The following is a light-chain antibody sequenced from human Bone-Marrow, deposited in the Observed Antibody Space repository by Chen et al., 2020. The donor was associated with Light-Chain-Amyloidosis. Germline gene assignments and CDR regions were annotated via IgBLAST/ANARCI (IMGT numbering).Light chain of an antibody. V-gene: IGLV3-21*02. CDR3: QVWDGSSDRPV. J-gene: IGLJ3*02. CDR1: NIGSTS. Sequence: SYVLTQPYSVSVATGQTATIACGGNNIGSTSVHWYQQTPGQAPLLVVYDDSDRPSGIPERLSGSNSGNTATLTISRVEAGDEADYYCQVWDGSSDRPVFGGGTKLTVL. CDR2: DDS.